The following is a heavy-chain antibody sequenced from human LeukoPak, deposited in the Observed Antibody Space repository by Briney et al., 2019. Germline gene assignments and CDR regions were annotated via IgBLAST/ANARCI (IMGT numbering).Heavy chain of an antibody. J-gene: IGHJ4*02. CDR1: GYTFTSYG. V-gene: IGHV1-18*01. Sequence: ASVKVSCKASGYTFTSYGISWVRQAPGQGLEWMGWISAYNGNTNYAQKLQGRVTMTTDTSTSTAYMELRSLRSDDTAVYYCARGPTYCSSTSCCAEGDFDYWGQGTLVTVSS. CDR2: ISAYNGNT. CDR3: ARGPTYCSSTSCCAEGDFDY. D-gene: IGHD2-2*01.